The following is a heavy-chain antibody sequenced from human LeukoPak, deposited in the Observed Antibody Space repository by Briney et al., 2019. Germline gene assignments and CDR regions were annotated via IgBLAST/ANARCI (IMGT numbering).Heavy chain of an antibody. CDR3: ARLTSGSYNYFDY. V-gene: IGHV4-28*05. Sequence: SETLSLTCAVSGYSISTGNWWGWIRQPPGKGLEWIGYIHYSGSISYKSSLKSRVTMSVDTSKNQFSLTLSSVTAVDTAVYYCARLTSGSYNYFDYWGQGTLVTVSS. CDR1: GYSISTGNW. D-gene: IGHD1-26*01. CDR2: IHYSGSI. J-gene: IGHJ4*02.